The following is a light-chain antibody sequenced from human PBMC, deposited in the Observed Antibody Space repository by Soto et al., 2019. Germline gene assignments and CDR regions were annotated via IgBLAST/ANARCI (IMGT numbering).Light chain of an antibody. Sequence: SALTQPASVSGSPGQSITISCTGTSSNVGGYNYVSWYQQHPGKAPKLIIYEVSNRPSGVSDRFSGSKSGNTASLTISGLQAEDEADYYCGPYTTRSTIAVFGNGTKVTV. CDR3: GPYTTRSTIAV. CDR1: SSNVGGYNY. CDR2: EVS. V-gene: IGLV2-14*01. J-gene: IGLJ1*01.